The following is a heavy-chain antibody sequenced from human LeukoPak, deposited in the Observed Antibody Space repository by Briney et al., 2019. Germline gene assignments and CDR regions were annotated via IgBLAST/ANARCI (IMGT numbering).Heavy chain of an antibody. CDR1: GSTFTGTY. CDR2: INPNSGGT. V-gene: IGHV1-2*02. D-gene: IGHD5-24*01. CDR3: ARHLPRGWADVFAT. Sequence: ASLKVSCKSAGSTFTGTYVHWVRQAPGQGLEWMGWINPNSGGTNYAQKFQGRVTMTRDTSISTAYMELSRLTSDDTAVYYFARHLPRGWADVFATWGQGTMATVSS. J-gene: IGHJ3*02.